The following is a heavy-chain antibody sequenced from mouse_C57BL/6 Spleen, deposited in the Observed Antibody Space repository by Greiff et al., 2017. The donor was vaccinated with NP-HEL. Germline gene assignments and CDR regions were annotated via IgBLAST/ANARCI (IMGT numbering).Heavy chain of an antibody. J-gene: IGHJ1*03. CDR3: AGITTVGATGFDV. V-gene: IGHV1-81*01. CDR1: GYTFTSYG. CDR2: IYPRSGNT. Sequence: QVQLQQSGAELARPGASVKLSCKASGYTFTSYGISWVKQRTGQGLEWIGEIYPRSGNTYYNEKFKGKATLTADKSSSTAYMELRSLTSEDSAVYVCAGITTVGATGFDVWGKGTTVTVSS. D-gene: IGHD1-1*01.